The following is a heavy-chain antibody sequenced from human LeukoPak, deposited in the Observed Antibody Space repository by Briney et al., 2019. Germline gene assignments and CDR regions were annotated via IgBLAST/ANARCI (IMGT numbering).Heavy chain of an antibody. CDR2: IYTSGST. J-gene: IGHJ5*02. CDR3: ARREGSGGSLHWFDP. CDR1: GGSISSGSYY. D-gene: IGHD2-15*01. Sequence: SETLSFTCTVSGGSISSGSYYWSWIRQPAGKGLEWIGRIYTSGSTNYNPSLKSRVTISVDTSKNQFSLKLSSVTAADTAVYYCARREGSGGSLHWFDPWGQGTLVTVSS. V-gene: IGHV4-61*02.